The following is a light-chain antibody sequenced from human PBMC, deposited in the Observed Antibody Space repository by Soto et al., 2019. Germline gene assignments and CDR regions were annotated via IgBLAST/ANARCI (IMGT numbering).Light chain of an antibody. J-gene: IGKJ1*01. Sequence: DIVMTQSPDSLAVSLGERATINCKSSQSVLYSSNNKNYLAWYQHKPGQPPKLLIYWASTRESGVPDRFSGRGSGTDFTLTISSLQAEDVAVYYCQQYYSTPKTCGQGTKVEIK. CDR1: QSVLYSSNNKNY. V-gene: IGKV4-1*01. CDR2: WAS. CDR3: QQYYSTPKT.